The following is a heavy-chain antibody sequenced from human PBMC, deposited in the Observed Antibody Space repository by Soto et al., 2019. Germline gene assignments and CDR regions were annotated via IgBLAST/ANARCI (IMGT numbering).Heavy chain of an antibody. CDR3: ARELRGVVVPAARVHWFDP. D-gene: IGHD2-2*01. J-gene: IGHJ5*02. CDR2: INSDGSST. V-gene: IGHV3-74*01. Sequence: QPGGSLRLSCAASGFTFSSYWMHWVRQAPGKXLVWVSRINSDGSSTSYADSVKGRFTISRDNAKNTLYLQMNSLRAEDTAVYYCARELRGVVVPAARVHWFDPWGQGTLVTVSS. CDR1: GFTFSSYW.